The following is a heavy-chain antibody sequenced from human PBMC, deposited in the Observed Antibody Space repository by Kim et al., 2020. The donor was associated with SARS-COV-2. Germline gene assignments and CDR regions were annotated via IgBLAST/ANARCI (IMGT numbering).Heavy chain of an antibody. J-gene: IGHJ4*02. CDR3: ATDGGGPYDILTGYYGCGTPRGVFDY. Sequence: ASVKVSCKVSGYTLTELSMHWVRQAPGKGLEWMGGFDPEDGETIYAQKFQGRVTMTEDTSTDTAYMELSSLRSEDTAVYYCATDGGGPYDILTGYYGCGTPRGVFDYWGQGTLVTVSS. V-gene: IGHV1-24*01. CDR1: GYTLTELS. D-gene: IGHD3-9*01. CDR2: FDPEDGET.